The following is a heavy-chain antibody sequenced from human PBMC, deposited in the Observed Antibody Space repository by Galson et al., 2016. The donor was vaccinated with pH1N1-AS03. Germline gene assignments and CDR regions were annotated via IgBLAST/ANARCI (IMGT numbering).Heavy chain of an antibody. D-gene: IGHD3-22*01. V-gene: IGHV3-15*01. CDR3: RVVAENDAFDM. CDR1: GFTFSDVW. Sequence: ASGFTFSDVWMSWVRQAPGKGLEWVGRIKSKTDGGTTDYAAPVKGRFTISRDDSKNTLYLQMNTLKSEDTAVYYCRVVAENDAFDMWGQGTMVTVSS. CDR2: IKSKTDGGTT. J-gene: IGHJ3*02.